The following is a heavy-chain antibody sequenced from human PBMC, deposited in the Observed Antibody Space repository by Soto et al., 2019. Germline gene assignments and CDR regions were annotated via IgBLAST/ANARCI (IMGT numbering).Heavy chain of an antibody. CDR2: IFSNDEK. CDR3: ARIIGRGSYPNWFDP. CDR1: GFSLSNARMG. D-gene: IGHD1-26*01. J-gene: IGHJ5*02. V-gene: IGHV2-26*01. Sequence: QVTLKESGPVLVKPTETLTLTCTVSGFSLSNARMGVSWIRQPPGKALEWLAHIFSNDEKSYSTSLKSRLTTXXAXSXXQVVLTMTNMDPVDTATYYCARIIGRGSYPNWFDPWGQGTLVTVSS.